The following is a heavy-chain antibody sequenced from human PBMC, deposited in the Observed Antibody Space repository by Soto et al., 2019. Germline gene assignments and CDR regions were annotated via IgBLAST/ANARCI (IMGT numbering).Heavy chain of an antibody. CDR3: ARATPAMIVVDADTGNFDY. Sequence: PSETLSLTCTVSGGSISSGDYYWSWIRQPPGKGLEWIGYIYYSGSTYYNPSLKSRVTISVDTSKNQFSLKLSSVTAADTAVYYCARATPAMIVVDADTGNFDYWGQGTLVTVSS. J-gene: IGHJ4*02. D-gene: IGHD3-22*01. V-gene: IGHV4-30-4*01. CDR1: GGSISSGDYY. CDR2: IYYSGST.